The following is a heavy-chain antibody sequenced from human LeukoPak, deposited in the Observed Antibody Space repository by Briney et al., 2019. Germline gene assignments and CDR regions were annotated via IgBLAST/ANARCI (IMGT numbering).Heavy chain of an antibody. J-gene: IGHJ4*02. V-gene: IGHV3-30*02. CDR1: GFTFSTYG. D-gene: IGHD6-25*01. CDR2: VRFDGSNK. CDR3: ARGGYLAY. Sequence: GGSLRLSCASSGFTFSTYGMHWVRQAPGKGLEWVAFVRFDGSNKYYADSVKGRFTISRGNSKNTLYLQMNSPRAEDTAVYYCARGGYLAYWGQGTLVTVSS.